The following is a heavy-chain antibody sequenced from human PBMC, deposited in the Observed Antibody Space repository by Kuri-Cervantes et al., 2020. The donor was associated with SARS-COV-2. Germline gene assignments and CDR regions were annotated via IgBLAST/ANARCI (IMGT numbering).Heavy chain of an antibody. D-gene: IGHD1-14*01. CDR3: ARVNWNHQRYYYYYYMDV. CDR2: IISSGSTI. V-gene: IGHV3-11*01. Sequence: LTCAASRFTASSNYMSWVRQAPGKGLEWVSYIISSGSTIYYADSVKGRFTISRDNAKNSLYLQMNSLRSDDTAVYYCARVNWNHQRYYYYYYMDVWGKGTTVTVSS. J-gene: IGHJ6*03. CDR1: RFTASSNY.